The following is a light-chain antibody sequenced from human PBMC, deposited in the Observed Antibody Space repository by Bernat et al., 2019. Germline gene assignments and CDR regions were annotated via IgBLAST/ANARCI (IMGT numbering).Light chain of an antibody. V-gene: IGKV1-39*01. CDR2: TSS. J-gene: IGKJ1*01. Sequence: DIEMTKSPSSLSASVGDRITMTCRASQTIFTYLNWYQQRAGTAPKLLTDTSSTLQTWVPSRFSATGSGTDFTLTITGLQPEDFATYYCQQSYAMPWTFGLGTNVEI. CDR3: QQSYAMPWT. CDR1: QTIFTY.